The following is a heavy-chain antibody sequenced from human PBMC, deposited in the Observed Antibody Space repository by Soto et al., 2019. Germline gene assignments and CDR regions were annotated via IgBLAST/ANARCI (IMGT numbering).Heavy chain of an antibody. Sequence: PGGSLRLSCAASGFTFSSYGMHWVRQAPGKGLEWVAVIWYDGSNKYYADSVKGRFTISRDNSKNTLYLQMNSLRAEDTAVYYCARSSGPAAIRQAFDPWGQGTLVTVSS. CDR2: IWYDGSNK. CDR1: GFTFSSYG. D-gene: IGHD2-2*01. V-gene: IGHV3-33*01. J-gene: IGHJ5*02. CDR3: ARSSGPAAIRQAFDP.